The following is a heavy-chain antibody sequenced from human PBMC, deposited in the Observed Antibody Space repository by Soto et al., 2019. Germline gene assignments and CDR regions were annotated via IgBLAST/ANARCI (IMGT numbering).Heavy chain of an antibody. Sequence: GGSLRLSCAASGFTFSSYAMHWVRQAPGKGLEWVAVISYDGSNKYYADSVKGRFTISRDNSKNTLYLQMNSLRAEDTAVYYCARGAAAPFQYGMDVWGQGTTVTVSS. CDR1: GFTFSSYA. V-gene: IGHV3-30-3*01. CDR2: ISYDGSNK. D-gene: IGHD6-25*01. J-gene: IGHJ6*02. CDR3: ARGAAAPFQYGMDV.